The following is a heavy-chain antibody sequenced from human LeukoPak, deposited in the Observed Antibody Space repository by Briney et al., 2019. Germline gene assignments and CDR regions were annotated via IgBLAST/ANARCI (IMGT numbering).Heavy chain of an antibody. CDR1: GFTFSSYA. V-gene: IGHV3-30-3*01. D-gene: IGHD1-1*01. Sequence: GGSLRLSCAASGFTFSSYAMHWVRQAPGKGLEWVAVISYDGSNKYYADSVKGRFTISRDNSKNTLYLQMNSLRAEDTAVYYCARGGTLGPSQYYFDYWGQGTLVTVSS. CDR2: ISYDGSNK. J-gene: IGHJ4*02. CDR3: ARGGTLGPSQYYFDY.